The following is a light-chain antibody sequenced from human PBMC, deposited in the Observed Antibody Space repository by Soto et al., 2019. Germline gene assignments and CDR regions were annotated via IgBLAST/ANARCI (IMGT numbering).Light chain of an antibody. CDR2: GAS. V-gene: IGKV3-11*01. Sequence: EIGLTQSPATLSLSRWEIATLSCRASQSVSSYLAWYQQKPGQAPRLLIYGASSRATGVPDRFSGGGSGTDFTLTISRLEPEDFAVHYCQQYNNWPRTFGQATKVDIK. J-gene: IGKJ1*01. CDR3: QQYNNWPRT. CDR1: QSVSSY.